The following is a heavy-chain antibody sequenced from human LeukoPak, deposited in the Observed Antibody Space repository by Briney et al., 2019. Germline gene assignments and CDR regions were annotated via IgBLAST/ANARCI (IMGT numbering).Heavy chain of an antibody. CDR2: ISGSGGST. V-gene: IGHV3-23*01. CDR1: GFTFSSYA. J-gene: IGHJ4*02. Sequence: PGGSLRLSCAAFGFTFSSYAMSWVRQAPGKGLEWVSDISGSGGSTYYADSVKGRFTISRDNSKNTLYLQMNSLRAEDTAVYYCAKVHSLLYGSGSSDYWGQGTLVTVSS. CDR3: AKVHSLLYGSGSSDY. D-gene: IGHD3-10*01.